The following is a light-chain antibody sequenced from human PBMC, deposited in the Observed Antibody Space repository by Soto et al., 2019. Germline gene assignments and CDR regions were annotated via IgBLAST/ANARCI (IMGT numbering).Light chain of an antibody. CDR1: SSDIGAYDY. Sequence: QSALTQPASLSGSPGQSITISCTGTSSDIGAYDYVSWFQQHPGKAPKLMISEVNNRPSGVSNRFSGSKSGNTAYLTISGLQVEDEAEYYCAAWDVSLNGLYVFGTGTKVTVL. V-gene: IGLV2-14*01. CDR3: AAWDVSLNGLYV. J-gene: IGLJ1*01. CDR2: EVN.